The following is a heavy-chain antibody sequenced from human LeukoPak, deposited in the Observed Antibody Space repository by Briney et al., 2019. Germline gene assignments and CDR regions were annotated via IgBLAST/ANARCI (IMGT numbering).Heavy chain of an antibody. D-gene: IGHD2-2*01. Sequence: ASVKVSCKASGYTFTDYYIHWVRQAPGQGLEWMGWINPNSGGTNYAQKFQGRVTMTRDTSISVAYMELSGLRSADAAVYYCARDKESTSCYAGCWWFDPWGQGTLVTVSS. CDR2: INPNSGGT. V-gene: IGHV1-2*02. CDR1: GYTFTDYY. J-gene: IGHJ5*02. CDR3: ARDKESTSCYAGCWWFDP.